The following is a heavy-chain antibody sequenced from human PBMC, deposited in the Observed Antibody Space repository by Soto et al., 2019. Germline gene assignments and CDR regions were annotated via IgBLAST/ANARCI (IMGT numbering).Heavy chain of an antibody. Sequence: RRLSCAASGFTFSNAWMSWVRQAPGKGLEWVGRIKSKTDGGTTDYAAPVKGRFTISRDDSKNTLYLQMNSLKTEDTAVYYCGAVAGPDAFDIWGQGTMVTVSS. D-gene: IGHD6-19*01. CDR2: IKSKTDGGTT. V-gene: IGHV3-15*01. CDR1: GFTFSNAW. CDR3: GAVAGPDAFDI. J-gene: IGHJ3*02.